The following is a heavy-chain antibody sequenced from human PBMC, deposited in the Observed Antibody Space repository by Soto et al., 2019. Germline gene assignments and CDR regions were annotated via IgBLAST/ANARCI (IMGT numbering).Heavy chain of an antibody. V-gene: IGHV3-74*01. Sequence: PRLSCEASVFTFSSYWMHWVLQNPVKGLMCVSRTDTYGSAMKYADSVEGRFTISRDNAGNTLYLQMNFLSAEDTAVYYCVRVLKSIGWDNDVYDIWGQGTMVTVSS. CDR3: VRVLKSIGWDNDVYDI. CDR2: TDTYGSAM. D-gene: IGHD6-19*01. CDR1: VFTFSSYW. J-gene: IGHJ3*02.